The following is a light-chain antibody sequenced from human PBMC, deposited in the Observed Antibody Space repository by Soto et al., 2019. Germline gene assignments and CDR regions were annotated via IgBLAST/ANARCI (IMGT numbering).Light chain of an antibody. CDR2: GAS. Sequence: EIVLTQSPGTLSLSPGERATLSCRTSQSVSSSYLAWYQQKPGQAPRLLIYGASSRDTGIPDRFSGSGSGTDVALTISRLEPEYFAVYYCQQYGSSPPYTFGQGTKLEIK. CDR1: QSVSSSY. CDR3: QQYGSSPPYT. V-gene: IGKV3-20*01. J-gene: IGKJ2*01.